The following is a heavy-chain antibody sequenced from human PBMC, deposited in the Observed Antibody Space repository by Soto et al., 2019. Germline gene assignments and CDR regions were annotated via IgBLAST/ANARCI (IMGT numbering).Heavy chain of an antibody. D-gene: IGHD5-12*01. CDR2: INHSGST. J-gene: IGHJ6*03. CDR1: GGSFSGYY. CDR3: ARGKGGYDSQAYYYYMDV. V-gene: IGHV4-34*01. Sequence: PSETLSLTCAVYGGSFSGYYWSWIRQPPGKGLEWIGEINHSGSTNYNPSLKSRVTISVDTSKNQFSLKLSSVTAADTAVYYCARGKGGYDSQAYYYYMDVWGKGTTVTVSS.